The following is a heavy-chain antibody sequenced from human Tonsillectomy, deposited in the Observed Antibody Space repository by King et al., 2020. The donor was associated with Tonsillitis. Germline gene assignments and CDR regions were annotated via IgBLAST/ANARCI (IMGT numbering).Heavy chain of an antibody. D-gene: IGHD6-13*01. Sequence: VQLVESGGGLVQPGGSLRLSCAASGFTFDTYSLNWVRQAPGKGLEWLSYISSSSYTKYYADSVRGRFTISRDNAKNSLFLQVNSLRDEDTAVYYCARDSPYGSSAFDIWGPGTLVTVSS. V-gene: IGHV3-48*02. CDR1: GFTFDTYS. J-gene: IGHJ2*01. CDR2: ISSSSYTK. CDR3: ARDSPYGSSAFDI.